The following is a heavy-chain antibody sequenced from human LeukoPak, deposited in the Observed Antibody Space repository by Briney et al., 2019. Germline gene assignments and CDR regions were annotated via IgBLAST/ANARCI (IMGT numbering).Heavy chain of an antibody. Sequence: SQTLSLTCAISGDSLSNNSAAWNWIRQSPSRGLEWLGRTYYRSKWYNDFAVSVKSRIIINPDTSKNQFFLDLNSVTPEDTAVYYCARGVTDLDSWGQGTLVTVSS. V-gene: IGHV6-1*01. J-gene: IGHJ4*02. CDR2: TYYRSKWYN. CDR3: ARGVTDLDS. D-gene: IGHD2-21*02. CDR1: GDSLSNNSAA.